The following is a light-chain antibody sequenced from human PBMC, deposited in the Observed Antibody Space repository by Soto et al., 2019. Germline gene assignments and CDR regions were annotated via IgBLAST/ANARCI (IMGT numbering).Light chain of an antibody. V-gene: IGKV3-20*01. CDR1: QSVSSSY. CDR2: GAS. J-gene: IGKJ1*01. CDR3: QQYGSSPGT. Sequence: EIVLTQSPGTLSLSPGERATLSCRASQSVSSSYLAWYQQNPGQAPRLLIYGASSRATGIPDRFSGSGSATDFTITISRLEPENYAVYYCQQYGSSPGTFDQANTVEIK.